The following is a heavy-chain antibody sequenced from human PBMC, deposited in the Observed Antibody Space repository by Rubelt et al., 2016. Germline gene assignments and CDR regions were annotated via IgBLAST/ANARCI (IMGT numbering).Heavy chain of an antibody. CDR1: GYTFTSYY. Sequence: QVQLVQSGAEVKKPGASVKVSCKASGYTFTSYYMHWVRQAPGQGLEWMGIINPSGGSTSYAQKCQGRVTMTRDTSTSAVNMELSSLRSDDTAVYYCARERDDYGDYWGQGTLVTVSS. D-gene: IGHD5-24*01. CDR3: ARERDDYGDY. V-gene: IGHV1-46*01. J-gene: IGHJ4*02. CDR2: INPSGGST.